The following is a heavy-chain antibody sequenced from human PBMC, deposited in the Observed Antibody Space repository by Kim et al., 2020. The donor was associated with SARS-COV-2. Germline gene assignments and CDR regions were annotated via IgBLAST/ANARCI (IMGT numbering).Heavy chain of an antibody. CDR1: GFTFSSYA. D-gene: IGHD3-9*01. Sequence: GGSLRLSCAASGFTFSSYAMHWVRQAPGKGLEWVAVISYDGSNKYYADSVKGRFTISRDNSKNTLYLQMNSLRAEDTAVYYCARAYYDILTGSHPENAFDIWGQGTMVTVSS. CDR3: ARAYYDILTGSHPENAFDI. CDR2: ISYDGSNK. V-gene: IGHV3-30*04. J-gene: IGHJ3*02.